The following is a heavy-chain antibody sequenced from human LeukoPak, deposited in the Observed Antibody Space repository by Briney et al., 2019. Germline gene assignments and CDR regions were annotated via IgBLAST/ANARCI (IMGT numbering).Heavy chain of an antibody. CDR2: IYSGGAT. CDR3: ARGSGSYSFDY. Sequence: GGSLRLSCAASGFTVSNNYMSWVRQAPGKGLEWVSVIYSGGATYYADSVKGRFTISRDNSKNTLCLQMNSLRAEDTAVYYCARGSGSYSFDYWGQGTLVTVSS. D-gene: IGHD3-10*01. J-gene: IGHJ4*02. V-gene: IGHV3-66*01. CDR1: GFTVSNNY.